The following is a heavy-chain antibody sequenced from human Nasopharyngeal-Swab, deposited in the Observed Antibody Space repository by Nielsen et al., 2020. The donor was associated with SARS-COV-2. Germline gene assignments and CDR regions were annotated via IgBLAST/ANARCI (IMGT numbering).Heavy chain of an antibody. V-gene: IGHV4-39*07. Sequence: SETRSPTFPAPGCSISSSSYYWGWIRQPPGKGLAWIGSIYYSGSTYYNPSLKSRVTISVDTSKNQFSLKLSSVTAADTAVYYCARVDNYYGSGDYRGQGTLVTVSS. CDR1: GCSISSSSYY. CDR2: IYYSGST. J-gene: IGHJ4*02. D-gene: IGHD3-10*01. CDR3: ARVDNYYGSGDY.